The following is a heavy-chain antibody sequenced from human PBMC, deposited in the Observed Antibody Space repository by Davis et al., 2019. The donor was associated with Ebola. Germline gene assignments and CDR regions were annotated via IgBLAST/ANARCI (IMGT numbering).Heavy chain of an antibody. V-gene: IGHV1-18*01. Sequence: AASVKVSCKPSGYTFSTYGLTWVRQAPGQGLEWMGWISGYSGNTNYAQEFQGRVTMTTDTSTTTVYMELRSLRSDDTAVYYCARGPAGDVVVTIPFDHWGQGTLVTVSS. D-gene: IGHD2-21*02. CDR3: ARGPAGDVVVTIPFDH. CDR2: ISGYSGNT. J-gene: IGHJ4*02. CDR1: GYTFSTYG.